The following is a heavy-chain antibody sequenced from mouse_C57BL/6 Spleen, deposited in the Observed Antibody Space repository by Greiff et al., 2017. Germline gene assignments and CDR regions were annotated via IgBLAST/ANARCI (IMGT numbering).Heavy chain of an antibody. CDR3: ARLYDYDGGFAY. V-gene: IGHV1-80*01. CDR1: GYAFSSYW. CDR2: IYPGDGDT. J-gene: IGHJ3*01. D-gene: IGHD2-4*01. Sequence: QVHVKQSGAELVKPGASVKISCKASGYAFSSYWMNWVKQRPGKGLEWIGQIYPGDGDTNYNGKFKGKATLTADKSSSTAYMQLSSLTSEDSAVYFCARLYDYDGGFAYWGQGTLVTVSA.